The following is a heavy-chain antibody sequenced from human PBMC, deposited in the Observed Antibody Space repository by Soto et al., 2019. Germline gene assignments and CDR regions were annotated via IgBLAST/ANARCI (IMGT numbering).Heavy chain of an antibody. J-gene: IGHJ4*02. CDR1: GVTFTSYA. Sequence: LRLSCAASGVTFTSYAMTWVRQVPGEGLQWVSSISKSGDSTYYADSVKGRFTTSRDNSKNTLYLQMNSLRAEDTAIYYCAKGSFGFDYWGQGTLVTVYS. V-gene: IGHV3-23*01. CDR3: AKGSFGFDY. D-gene: IGHD3-10*01. CDR2: ISKSGDST.